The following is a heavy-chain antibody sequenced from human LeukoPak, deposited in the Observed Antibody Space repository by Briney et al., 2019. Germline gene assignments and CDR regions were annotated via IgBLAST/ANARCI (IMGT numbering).Heavy chain of an antibody. Sequence: GGSLRLSCAASGFTFSNYAIHWVRQAPGKGLEWVAVISYDGSNKYYADSVKGRFTISRDNSKNTLYLQMHSLKAEDTAVYYCARGSEDYDSSGYYYDLGDYWGQGTLVIVSS. V-gene: IGHV3-30*04. CDR3: ARGSEDYDSSGYYYDLGDY. J-gene: IGHJ4*02. D-gene: IGHD3-22*01. CDR2: ISYDGSNK. CDR1: GFTFSNYA.